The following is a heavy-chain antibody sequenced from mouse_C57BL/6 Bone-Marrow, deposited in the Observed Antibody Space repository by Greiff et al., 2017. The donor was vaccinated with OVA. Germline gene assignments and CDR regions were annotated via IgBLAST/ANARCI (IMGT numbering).Heavy chain of an antibody. V-gene: IGHV1-69*01. J-gene: IGHJ2*01. CDR2: IDPSDSYT. CDR3: ARGNYYGSSYPFDY. D-gene: IGHD1-1*01. Sequence: QVQLQQPGAELVMPGASVKLSCKASGYTFTSYWMHWVKLRPGQGLEWIGEIDPSDSYTNYNQKFKGKSTLTVDKSSSTAYMQLSSLTSEDSAVYYCARGNYYGSSYPFDYWGQGTTLTVSS. CDR1: GYTFTSYW.